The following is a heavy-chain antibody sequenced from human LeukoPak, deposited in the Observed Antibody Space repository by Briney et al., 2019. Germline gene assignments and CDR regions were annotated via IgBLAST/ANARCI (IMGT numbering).Heavy chain of an antibody. V-gene: IGHV3-48*03. J-gene: IGHJ4*02. Sequence: GGSLRLSCAASGFTFSSYEMNWVRQAPGKGLEWISYISTGGRTIYYADSVRGRFTISRDNAMNSLYLQMNSLRAEDTAVYFCARSGYYFDYWGQGTLVTVSS. D-gene: IGHD6-13*01. CDR2: ISTGGRTI. CDR3: ARSGYYFDY. CDR1: GFTFSSYE.